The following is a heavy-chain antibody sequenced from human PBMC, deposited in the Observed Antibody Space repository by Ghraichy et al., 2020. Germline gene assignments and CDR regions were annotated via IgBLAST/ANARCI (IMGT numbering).Heavy chain of an antibody. CDR2: IYYSGST. J-gene: IGHJ4*02. D-gene: IGHD1-26*01. Sequence: SETLSLTCTVSGGSISSSSYYWGWIRQPPGKGLEWIGSIYYSGSTYYNPSLKSRVTISVDTSKNQFSLKLSSVTAADTAVYYCARRAGWELLDYFDYWGQGTLVTVSS. CDR3: ARRAGWELLDYFDY. CDR1: GGSISSSSYY. V-gene: IGHV4-39*01.